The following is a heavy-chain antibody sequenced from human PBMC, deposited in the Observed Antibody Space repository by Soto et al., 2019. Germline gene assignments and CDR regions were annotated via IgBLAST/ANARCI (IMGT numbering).Heavy chain of an antibody. CDR2: IVVGSGNT. J-gene: IGHJ6*01. D-gene: IGHD2-2*01. V-gene: IGHV1-58*02. CDR3: AADRGGGVVVLSFLWSGGYQYYMSV. CDR1: GFTCTISA. Sequence: ASVKVSCKASGFTCTISAMQWVLQARGQRLEWIGWIVVGSGNTNYAQKFQERVTITRDMSTSTAYMELSSLRSEDTAVYYCAADRGGGVVVLSFLWSGGYQYYMSVCGRRSTVPVSS.